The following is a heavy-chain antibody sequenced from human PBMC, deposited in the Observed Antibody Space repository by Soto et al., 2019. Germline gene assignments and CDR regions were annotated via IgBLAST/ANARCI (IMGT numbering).Heavy chain of an antibody. CDR3: TKEKSVMYSGYDAFEI. V-gene: IGHV3-48*03. D-gene: IGHD5-12*01. CDR2: ISSSGTI. J-gene: IGHJ3*02. CDR1: GFIFSSYE. Sequence: QLVESGGGLVQPGGSLGLSCAASGFIFSSYEMDWVRQAPGKGLEWVAYISSSGTILYGDSVKGRFTISRDNADNSLSLQMNSLTAEDTAVYYCTKEKSVMYSGYDAFEIWGRGTMVTVSS.